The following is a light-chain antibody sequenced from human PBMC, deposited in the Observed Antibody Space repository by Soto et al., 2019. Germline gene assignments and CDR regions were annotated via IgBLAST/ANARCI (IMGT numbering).Light chain of an antibody. CDR3: QQYGSSPPWT. J-gene: IGKJ1*01. V-gene: IGKV3-20*01. Sequence: IVMTQSPAALSVSPGERATLSXRTGQGVSSTYLAWYQQKPGQAPRLLIYGASSRATDIPDRFSGSGSGTDFTLTISRLEPEDFAVYYCQQYGSSPPWTFGQGTKVDIK. CDR2: GAS. CDR1: QGVSSTY.